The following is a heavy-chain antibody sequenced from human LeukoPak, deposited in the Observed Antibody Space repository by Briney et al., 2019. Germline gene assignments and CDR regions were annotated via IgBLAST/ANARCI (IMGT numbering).Heavy chain of an antibody. CDR1: GASISSYY. CDR3: ARDPYGDTAFDY. CDR2: IYYSGST. Sequence: SETLSLTCSVSGASISSYYWSWIRQPPGKGLEWIGYIYYSGSTNYNPSLKSRVTILVDTSKNQFSLKLSSVTAADTAVYYCARDPYGDTAFDYWGQGTLATVSS. V-gene: IGHV4-59*01. D-gene: IGHD4-17*01. J-gene: IGHJ4*02.